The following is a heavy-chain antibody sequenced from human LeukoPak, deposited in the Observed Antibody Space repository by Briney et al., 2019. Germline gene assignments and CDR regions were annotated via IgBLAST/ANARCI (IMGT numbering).Heavy chain of an antibody. D-gene: IGHD6-13*01. Sequence: ASVKVSCKASGYTFTSYGISWVRQAPGQGLEWMGWISAYNGITNYAQKLQGRVTMTTDTSTSTAYMELRSLRSDDTAVYYCARGGEYSSSWYSLNAFDIWGQGTMVTVSS. CDR2: ISAYNGIT. J-gene: IGHJ3*02. V-gene: IGHV1-18*01. CDR3: ARGGEYSSSWYSLNAFDI. CDR1: GYTFTSYG.